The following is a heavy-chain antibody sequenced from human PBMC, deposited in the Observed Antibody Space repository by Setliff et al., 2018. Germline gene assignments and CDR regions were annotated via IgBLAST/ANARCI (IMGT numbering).Heavy chain of an antibody. CDR1: GGPFSGAS. CDR3: ARLEAVRRFWSGYYYDYYYYYMDV. CDR2: VYHSGTA. J-gene: IGHJ6*03. D-gene: IGHD3-3*01. Sequence: SETLSLTCTVSGGPFSGASIWSWIRQPPGKGLEFIGYVYHSGTAKYDPSLESRAIMSVDASKNQFSLELRAVTAADTAGYYCARLEAVRRFWSGYYYDYYYYYMDVWGKGTTVTVSS. V-gene: IGHV4-59*08.